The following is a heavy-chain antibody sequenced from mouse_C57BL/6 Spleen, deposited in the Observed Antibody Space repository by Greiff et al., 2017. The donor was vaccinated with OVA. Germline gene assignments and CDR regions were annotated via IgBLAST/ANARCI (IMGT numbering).Heavy chain of an antibody. D-gene: IGHD3-2*02. Sequence: EVKLQESGPGMVKPSQSLSLTCTVTGYSITSGYDWHWIRHFPGNKLEWMGYISYSGSTNYNPSLKSRISITHDTSKNHFFLKLNSVTTEDTATYYCARGSSSGYFDYWGQGTTLTVSS. V-gene: IGHV3-1*01. J-gene: IGHJ2*01. CDR1: GYSITSGYD. CDR2: ISYSGST. CDR3: ARGSSSGYFDY.